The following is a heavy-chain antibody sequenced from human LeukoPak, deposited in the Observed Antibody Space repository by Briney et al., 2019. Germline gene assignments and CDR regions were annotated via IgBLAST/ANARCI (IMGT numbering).Heavy chain of an antibody. D-gene: IGHD1-1*01. J-gene: IGHJ4*02. CDR1: GFTFSSYW. CDR3: ARDSPGYLAYDS. V-gene: IGHV3-74*01. Sequence: GGSLRLSCAASGFTFSSYWMHWVRQAPGKGLVWVSRINSDGSSTSYADSVKGRFTTSRDNAKNTLYLQMNSLRAEDTAVYYCARDSPGYLAYDSWGQGTLVTVSS. CDR2: INSDGSST.